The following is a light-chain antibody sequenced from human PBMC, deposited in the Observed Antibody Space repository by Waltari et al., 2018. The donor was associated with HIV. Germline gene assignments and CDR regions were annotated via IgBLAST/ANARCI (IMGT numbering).Light chain of an antibody. V-gene: IGKV1-5*03. CDR1: QCISAW. J-gene: IGKJ1*01. CDR2: RMS. Sequence: DNQMTQSPSTLSASVGERVTITCRASQCISAWLAWYQQKPWKAPKLLIYRMSSLESGVPSRFSGSGSGTEFTLTISSLQPDDFATYYCQQYSNYQGTFGQGTKVEIK. CDR3: QQYSNYQGT.